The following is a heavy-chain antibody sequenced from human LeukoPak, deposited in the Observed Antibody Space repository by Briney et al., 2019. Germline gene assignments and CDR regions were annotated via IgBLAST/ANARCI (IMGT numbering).Heavy chain of an antibody. D-gene: IGHD1-1*01. J-gene: IGHJ6*03. CDR3: ATRETGSYYYYMDV. V-gene: IGHV4-4*07. CDR1: GGSISSYY. Sequence: SETLSLTCTVSGGSISSYYWSWIRQPAGKGLEWIGRIYTSGSTNYNPSLKSRVTMSVDTSKNQFSLKLSSVTAADTAAYYCATRETGSYYYYMDVWGKGTTVTVSS. CDR2: IYTSGST.